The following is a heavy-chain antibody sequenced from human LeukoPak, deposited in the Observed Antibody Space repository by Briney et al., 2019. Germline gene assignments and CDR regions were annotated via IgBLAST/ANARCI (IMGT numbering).Heavy chain of an antibody. V-gene: IGHV4-34*01. Sequence: SETLSLTCAVYGGSFSGYYWSWIRRPPGKGLEWIGEINHSGSTNYNPSLKSRVTISVDTSKNQFSLKLSSVTAADTAVYYCASDYGEGEYWGQGTLVTVSS. J-gene: IGHJ4*02. D-gene: IGHD4-17*01. CDR2: INHSGST. CDR3: ASDYGEGEY. CDR1: GGSFSGYY.